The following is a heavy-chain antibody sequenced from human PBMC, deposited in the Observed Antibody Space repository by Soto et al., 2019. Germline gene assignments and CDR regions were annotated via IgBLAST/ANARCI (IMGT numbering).Heavy chain of an antibody. CDR3: AKRSPYSSGWYSPIFDY. CDR1: GFSFSDYA. Sequence: GGSLRLSCAASGFSFSDYAMSWVRQAPGKGLEWVSVISESGGSTHYADSVGGRFTVSRDNSKNSLSLRMNSLRDEDTAVYFCAKRSPYSSGWYSPIFDYWGQGALVTVSS. J-gene: IGHJ4*02. V-gene: IGHV3-23*01. CDR2: ISESGGST. D-gene: IGHD6-13*01.